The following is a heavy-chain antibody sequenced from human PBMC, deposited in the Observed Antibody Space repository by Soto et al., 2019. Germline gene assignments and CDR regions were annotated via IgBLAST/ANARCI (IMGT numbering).Heavy chain of an antibody. CDR3: TTDLNVLRFLEWLPTEY. CDR2: IKSKTDGGTT. CDR1: GFTFSNAW. V-gene: IGHV3-15*01. D-gene: IGHD3-3*01. Sequence: EVQLVESGGGLVKPGGSLRLSCAASGFTFSNAWMSWVRQAPGKGLEWVGRIKSKTDGGTTDYAAPVKGRFTISRDDSKNTLYLQMNSLKTEDTAVYYCTTDLNVLRFLEWLPTEYWGQGTLVTVSS. J-gene: IGHJ4*02.